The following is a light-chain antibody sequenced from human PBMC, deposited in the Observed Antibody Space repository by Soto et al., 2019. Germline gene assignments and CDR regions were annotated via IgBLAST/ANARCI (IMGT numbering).Light chain of an antibody. J-gene: IGLJ1*01. CDR2: GNS. CDR3: QSYDSSVTLRV. CDR1: SSNIGAGYD. V-gene: IGLV1-40*01. Sequence: QSVLTQPPSVSGAPGQRVTSSCTGSSSNIGAGYDVHWYQQLPGTAPKLLIYGNSNRPSGVPDRFSGSKSGTSASLAITGLQADDEADYYCQSYDSSVTLRVFGTGTKLTVL.